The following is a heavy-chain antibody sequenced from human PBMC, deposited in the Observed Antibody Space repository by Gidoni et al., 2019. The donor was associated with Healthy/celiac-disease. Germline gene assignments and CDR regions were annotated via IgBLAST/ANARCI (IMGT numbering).Heavy chain of an antibody. CDR3: ARGYDYGDFNSLDWFDP. CDR2: IISIFGKA. D-gene: IGHD4-17*01. J-gene: IGHJ5*02. Sequence: QVQLVQSGAEVKKPGSSVKVSCEASGDTFSSYTISWVRQAPGQGLEWMGRIISIFGKANYAQKFQGRVTITADKSTSTAYMELSSLRSEDTAVYYCARGYDYGDFNSLDWFDPWGQGTLVTVSS. CDR1: GDTFSSYT. V-gene: IGHV1-69*08.